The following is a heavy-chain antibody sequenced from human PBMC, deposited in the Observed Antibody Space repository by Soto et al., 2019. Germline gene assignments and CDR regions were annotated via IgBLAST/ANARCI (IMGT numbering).Heavy chain of an antibody. CDR1: GFTFSSYS. J-gene: IGHJ6*02. D-gene: IGHD2-21*02. CDR2: ITRNNDI. V-gene: IGHV3-21*01. CDR3: AREETAWPLAYGLDV. Sequence: AGGSLRLSCAASGFTFSSYSIHWVRQAPGKGLEWVSAITRNNDIYYADSVKGRFTISRDNAQNSVSLQMDSLRAEDTAVYYCAREETAWPLAYGLDVWGQGTTVTVSS.